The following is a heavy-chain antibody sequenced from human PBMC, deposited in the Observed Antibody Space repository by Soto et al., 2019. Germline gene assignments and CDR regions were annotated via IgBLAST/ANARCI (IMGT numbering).Heavy chain of an antibody. Sequence: QVQLVQSGAEVKKPGSSVKVSCKASGGTFSSYAISWVRQAPGQGLEWMGGIIPIFGTANYAQKFQGRVTITEDESTSTAYMGLSGVRSEDRAVYYCARVNIPVAGPTYNWFDPWAQGTLVTVSS. J-gene: IGHJ5*02. CDR3: ARVNIPVAGPTYNWFDP. D-gene: IGHD6-19*01. CDR2: IIPIFGTA. V-gene: IGHV1-69*12. CDR1: GGTFSSYA.